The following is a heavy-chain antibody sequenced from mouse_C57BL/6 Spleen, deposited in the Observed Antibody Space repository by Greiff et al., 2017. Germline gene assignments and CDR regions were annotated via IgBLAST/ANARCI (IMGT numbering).Heavy chain of an antibody. CDR3: ARGGKLGRGY. J-gene: IGHJ2*01. D-gene: IGHD4-1*01. Sequence: QVQLQQPGAELVKPGASVKLSCKASGYTFTSYWMQWVKQRPGQGLEWIGEIDPSDSYTTYNQKFKGKATLTVDTSSSTAYMQLSSLTSEDSAVYYCARGGKLGRGYWGQGTTLTVAS. V-gene: IGHV1-50*01. CDR2: IDPSDSYT. CDR1: GYTFTSYW.